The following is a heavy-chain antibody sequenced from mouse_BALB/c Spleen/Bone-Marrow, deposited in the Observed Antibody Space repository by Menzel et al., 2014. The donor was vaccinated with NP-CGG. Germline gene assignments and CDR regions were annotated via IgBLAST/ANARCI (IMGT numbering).Heavy chain of an antibody. D-gene: IGHD1-1*01. CDR3: ARSGSSSGYFDY. CDR2: ISSGRSTI. Sequence: VQLQQSGGGLVQPGGSRKLSWAASGFTFSSFAMHWVRQAPEKGLEWVAYISSGRSTIYYADTVMGRFTISRDNPKNTLFLQMTSLRSEDTAMYYCARSGSSSGYFDYWGQGTTLTVSS. J-gene: IGHJ2*01. V-gene: IGHV5-17*02. CDR1: GFTFSSFA.